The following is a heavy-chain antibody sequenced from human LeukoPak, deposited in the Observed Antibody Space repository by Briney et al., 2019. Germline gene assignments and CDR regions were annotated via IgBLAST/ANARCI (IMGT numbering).Heavy chain of an antibody. D-gene: IGHD6-13*01. V-gene: IGHV3-48*03. CDR2: ISGSGGSR. CDR1: GFTFSSYE. Sequence: GGSLRLSCSASGFTFSSYEMNWVRQAPGKGLEWVSYISGSGGSRYYADSVKGRLTISRDNTRNSLYLQMDSLRAEDTALYCCARVEQQLVRGYWGQGTLVTVSS. J-gene: IGHJ4*02. CDR3: ARVEQQLVRGY.